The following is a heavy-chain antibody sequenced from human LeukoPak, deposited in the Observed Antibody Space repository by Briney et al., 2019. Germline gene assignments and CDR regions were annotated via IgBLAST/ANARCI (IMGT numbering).Heavy chain of an antibody. CDR3: ARDYYDSSGYSDY. CDR2: VSSDGSID. V-gene: IGHV3-30*03. CDR1: GFTFSNYG. J-gene: IGHJ4*02. D-gene: IGHD3-22*01. Sequence: GGSLRLSCAASGFTFSNYGMHWVRQAPGKGLEWVAVVSSDGSIDYYADSLRGRFTVSRDNAKNSLYLQMNSLRAEDTAVYYCARDYYDSSGYSDYWGQGTLVTVSS.